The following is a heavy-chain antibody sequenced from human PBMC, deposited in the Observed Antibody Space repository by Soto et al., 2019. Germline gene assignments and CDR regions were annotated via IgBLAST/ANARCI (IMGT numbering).Heavy chain of an antibody. CDR3: ARDGSSSWSTNKNWFDP. J-gene: IGHJ5*02. D-gene: IGHD6-13*01. Sequence: EASVKVSCKASGYTFTSYGISWVRQAPGQGLEWMGWISAYDGNTNYAQKLQGRVTMTTDTSTSTAYMELRSLRSDDTAVYYCARDGSSSWSTNKNWFDPWGQGTLVTVSS. V-gene: IGHV1-18*01. CDR2: ISAYDGNT. CDR1: GYTFTSYG.